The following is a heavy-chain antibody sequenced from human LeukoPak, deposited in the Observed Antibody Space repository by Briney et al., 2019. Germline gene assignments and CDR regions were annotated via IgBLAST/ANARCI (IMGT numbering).Heavy chain of an antibody. CDR1: GGSISPYY. J-gene: IGHJ4*02. CDR3: ARGFSNGWYQDH. Sequence: PSETLSLTCIVSGGSISPYYWSWIRQPPGKGLEWIGFISYGGSTNYNPSLRSRVTMSVDTSKNQFSLKLSSATAADTAVYYCARGFSNGWYQDHWGQGTLVTVSS. V-gene: IGHV4-59*01. D-gene: IGHD6-19*01. CDR2: ISYGGST.